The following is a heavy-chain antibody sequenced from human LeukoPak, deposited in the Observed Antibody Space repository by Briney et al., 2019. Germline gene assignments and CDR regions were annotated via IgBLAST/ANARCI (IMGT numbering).Heavy chain of an antibody. D-gene: IGHD3-22*01. V-gene: IGHV3-23*01. Sequence: PGGSLRLSCAASGFSFSSYAMTWVRQAPGKGLEWVSTVSASGDSTHYADSVKGRFTVSRDNSKNTLYLQMKSLRAEDTAVYYCARDLRDSYDTSSGFDYWGQGTLVTVSS. CDR1: GFSFSSYA. J-gene: IGHJ4*02. CDR2: VSASGDST. CDR3: ARDLRDSYDTSSGFDY.